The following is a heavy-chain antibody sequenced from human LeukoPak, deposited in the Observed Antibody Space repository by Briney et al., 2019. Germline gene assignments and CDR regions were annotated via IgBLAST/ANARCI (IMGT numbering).Heavy chain of an antibody. D-gene: IGHD4-17*01. J-gene: IGHJ4*02. CDR3: ARDKGWPTVSPIYY. CDR1: GFAFSSYY. Sequence: GGSLRLSCATSGFAFSSYYMAWVRQAPGQGLEWVANIKEDGSETYYVDAVQGRFTISRDNDKKSLSLQMNSLRVEDTAVYYCARDKGWPTVSPIYYWGQGTLVIVSS. CDR2: IKEDGSET. V-gene: IGHV3-7*01.